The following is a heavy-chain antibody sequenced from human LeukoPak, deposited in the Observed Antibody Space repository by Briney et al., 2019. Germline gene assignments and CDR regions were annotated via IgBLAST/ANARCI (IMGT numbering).Heavy chain of an antibody. CDR3: AREGNYYDMDV. Sequence: PGGSLRLSCAASGFTVSSNYMSWVRQAPGKGLEWVSVIFSGGTTYYADSVKGRFTISRDNSKNTLYLQMNSLRAEDTAVYYCAREGNYYDMDVWVQGTTVTVSS. J-gene: IGHJ6*02. CDR2: IFSGGTT. V-gene: IGHV3-53*01. CDR1: GFTVSSNY.